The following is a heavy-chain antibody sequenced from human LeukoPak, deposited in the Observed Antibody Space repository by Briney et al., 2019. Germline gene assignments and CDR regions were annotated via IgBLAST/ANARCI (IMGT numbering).Heavy chain of an antibody. CDR1: GGSIRSSSHY. V-gene: IGHV4-39*01. Sequence: SETLSLTCTVSGGSIRSSSHYWGWIRQPPGKGLEWIGNIYYSRNTYYNPSLKIRVTISAATSTNQFSLKLSSVTAADTAVYYCARHILTGYLVDYWGQGTLVTVSS. CDR3: ARHILTGYLVDY. J-gene: IGHJ4*02. D-gene: IGHD3-9*01. CDR2: IYYSRNT.